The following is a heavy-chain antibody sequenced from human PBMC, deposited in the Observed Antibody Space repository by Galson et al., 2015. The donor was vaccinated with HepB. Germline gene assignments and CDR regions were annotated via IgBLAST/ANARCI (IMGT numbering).Heavy chain of an antibody. Sequence: SLRLSCAASGFTFSSYGMHWVRQAPGKGLEWVAFIRYDGSNKYYADSVKGRFTISRDNSKNTLYLQMNSLRAEDTAVYYCAKDWTHMVRGVIIRVFDYWGQGTLVTVSS. V-gene: IGHV3-30*02. CDR3: AKDWTHMVRGVIIRVFDY. CDR1: GFTFSSYG. J-gene: IGHJ4*02. CDR2: IRYDGSNK. D-gene: IGHD3-10*01.